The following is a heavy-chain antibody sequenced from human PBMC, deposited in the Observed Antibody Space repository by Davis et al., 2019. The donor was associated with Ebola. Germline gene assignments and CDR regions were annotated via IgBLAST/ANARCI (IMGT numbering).Heavy chain of an antibody. CDR1: AYNFPTYW. J-gene: IGHJ4*02. CDR2: IFPDDSDT. V-gene: IGHV5-51*01. D-gene: IGHD6-6*01. Sequence: GGSLRLSCQGSAYNFPTYWIAWVRQLPGKGLEWMGIIFPDDSDTRYSPSFQGQVTISVDKSISTAYLQWNSLKASDSAMYYCARHWPLRPVRPEHLDSWGQGTLVTVSS. CDR3: ARHWPLRPVRPEHLDS.